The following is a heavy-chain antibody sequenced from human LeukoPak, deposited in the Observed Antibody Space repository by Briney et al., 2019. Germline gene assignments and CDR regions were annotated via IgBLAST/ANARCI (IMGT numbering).Heavy chain of an antibody. CDR1: GYTFTGYY. D-gene: IGHD3-22*01. Sequence: ASVKVSCKASGYTFTGYYMHWVRQAPGQGLEWMGWINPDSGGTNYAQKFQGRVTMTRDTSISTAYMELSRLRSDDTAVYYCARVCDSSGYYNSNFDYWGQGTLVTVSS. CDR3: ARVCDSSGYYNSNFDY. J-gene: IGHJ4*02. V-gene: IGHV1-2*02. CDR2: INPDSGGT.